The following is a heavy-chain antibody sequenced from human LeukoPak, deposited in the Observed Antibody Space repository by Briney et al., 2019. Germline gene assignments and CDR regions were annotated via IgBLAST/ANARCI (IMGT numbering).Heavy chain of an antibody. CDR2: IYYSGST. V-gene: IGHV4-59*12. J-gene: IGHJ3*02. Sequence: PSETLSLTCTVSGGSISSYYWSWIRQPPGKGLEWIGYIYYSGSTNYNPSLKSRVFILMDTSKNHFSLTLSSVTAADTAVYYCARSDGYGLVGIWGQGTMVTVSS. D-gene: IGHD3-10*01. CDR3: ARSDGYGLVGI. CDR1: GGSISSYY.